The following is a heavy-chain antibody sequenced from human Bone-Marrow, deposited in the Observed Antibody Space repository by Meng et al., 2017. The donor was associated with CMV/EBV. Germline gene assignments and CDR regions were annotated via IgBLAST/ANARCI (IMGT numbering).Heavy chain of an antibody. Sequence: GLLWESGGGLVQPGGSLRLSCAAPGFAFSNYWMHWVRQGPGKGLVWVSRISGDGRTTSYADSVKGHFTISGDNAKNTLYLQMNSLGVEDTAVYYCARGVGESLGWEMGYWGQGILVTVSS. D-gene: IGHD1-26*01. J-gene: IGHJ4*02. V-gene: IGHV3-74*01. CDR3: ARGVGESLGWEMGY. CDR1: GFAFSNYW. CDR2: ISGDGRTT.